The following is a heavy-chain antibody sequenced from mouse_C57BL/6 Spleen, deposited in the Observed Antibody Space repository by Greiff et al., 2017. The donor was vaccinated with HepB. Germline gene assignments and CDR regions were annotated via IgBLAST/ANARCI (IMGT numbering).Heavy chain of an antibody. CDR1: GFNIKDYY. CDR2: IDPEDGET. D-gene: IGHD2-4*01. V-gene: IGHV14-2*01. CDR3: ARSFMITTGHWYFDV. J-gene: IGHJ1*03. Sequence: EVQLQQSGAELVKPGASVKLSCTASGFNIKDYYMHWVKQRTEQGLEWIGRIDPEDGETKYAPKFQGKATITADTSSNTAYLQLSSLTSEDTAAYYCARSFMITTGHWYFDVWGTGTTVTVSS.